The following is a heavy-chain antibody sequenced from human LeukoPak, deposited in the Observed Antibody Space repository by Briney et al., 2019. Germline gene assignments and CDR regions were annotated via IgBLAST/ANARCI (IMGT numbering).Heavy chain of an antibody. CDR1: GYTFITYG. J-gene: IGHJ3*02. CDR3: ARGGYDTSTEAFDI. D-gene: IGHD3-22*01. Sequence: ASVKVSCKASGYTFITYGVTWVRQAPGQGLEWMGWISAYNGNTNSAQKLQDRITMTTDTSTSTAYMELRSLRSDDTALYYCARGGYDTSTEAFDIWGQGTMVTVSS. V-gene: IGHV1-18*01. CDR2: ISAYNGNT.